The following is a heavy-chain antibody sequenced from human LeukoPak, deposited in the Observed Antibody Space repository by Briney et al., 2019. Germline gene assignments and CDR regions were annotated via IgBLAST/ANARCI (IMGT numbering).Heavy chain of an antibody. CDR1: GFTVSSNY. J-gene: IGHJ4*02. V-gene: IGHV3-53*01. D-gene: IGHD3-10*01. CDR2: IYAGGAT. Sequence: GGSLRLSCSASGFTVSSNYMSWVLQAPGKGLEWVSVIYAGGATAYADSVKGRFIISRDNSKNTLYLQMNSLRAEDTALYYCAREGGDSMIQGVIADWGQGTLVTVSS. CDR3: AREGGDSMIQGVIAD.